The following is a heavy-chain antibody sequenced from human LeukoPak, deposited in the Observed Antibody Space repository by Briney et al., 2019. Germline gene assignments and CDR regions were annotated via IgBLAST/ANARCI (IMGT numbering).Heavy chain of an antibody. J-gene: IGHJ5*02. CDR1: GFTFSSYA. V-gene: IGHV3-23*01. D-gene: IGHD6-19*01. Sequence: PGGSLRLSCAASGFTFSSYAMSWVRQAPGKGLEWVSAISGSGGSTYYADSVKGRFTISRDNSKNTLYLQMNSLRAEDTAVYYCASSGYSSGWYNWFDPWGQGTLVTVSS. CDR2: ISGSGGST. CDR3: ASSGYSSGWYNWFDP.